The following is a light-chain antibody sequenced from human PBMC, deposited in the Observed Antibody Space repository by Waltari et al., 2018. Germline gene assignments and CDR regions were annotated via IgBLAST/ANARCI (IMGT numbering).Light chain of an antibody. V-gene: IGKV3-15*01. CDR1: QSVNRF. J-gene: IGKJ4*01. CDR2: GAS. CDR3: QQYNDWPPLT. Sequence: EVVMTQSPATLSVSPGERVTLSCRASQSVNRFVAWCQQKPGQAPRLLIYGASTRTTGIPARFSGSGSGTEFTLTISSLQSEDFAVYYCQQYNDWPPLTFGGGTKLEIK.